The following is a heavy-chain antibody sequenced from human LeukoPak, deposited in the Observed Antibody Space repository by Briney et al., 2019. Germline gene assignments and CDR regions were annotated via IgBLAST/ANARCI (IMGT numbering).Heavy chain of an antibody. CDR1: GGSISRGDYY. CDR2: IYYSGST. D-gene: IGHD5-12*01. Sequence: SETLSLTCTVSGGSISRGDYYWSWIRQHPGKGLEWIGYIYYSGSTYYNPSLKSRVTISVDTSKNQFSLKLSSVTAADTAVYYCARVSDYDYEWYFDFWGQGALVTVSS. J-gene: IGHJ4*02. V-gene: IGHV4-31*03. CDR3: ARVSDYDYEWYFDF.